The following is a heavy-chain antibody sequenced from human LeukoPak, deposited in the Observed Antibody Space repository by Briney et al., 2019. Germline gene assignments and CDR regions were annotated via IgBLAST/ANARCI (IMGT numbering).Heavy chain of an antibody. Sequence: GGSLRLSCAASGFTVSSNYMSWVRQAPGKGLEWVSVIYSGGSTYYADSVKGRFTISRDNSKNTLYLQMNSLRAEDTAVYYCAREAYADWYYFDYWGQGTLVTVSS. CDR1: GFTVSSNY. CDR3: AREAYADWYYFDY. V-gene: IGHV3-66*01. J-gene: IGHJ4*02. D-gene: IGHD4-17*01. CDR2: IYSGGST.